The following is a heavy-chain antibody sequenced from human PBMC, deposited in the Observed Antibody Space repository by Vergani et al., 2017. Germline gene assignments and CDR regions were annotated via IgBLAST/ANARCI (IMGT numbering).Heavy chain of an antibody. CDR1: GFTFSDYY. J-gene: IGHJ6*02. V-gene: IGHV3-66*01. Sequence: VQLVESGGGLVKPGGSLRLSCAASGFTFSDYYMSWVRQAPGKGLEWVSILYVVGTSDYADSVKGRFTVSRDISKNTLHLQLNSLRVEDTAVYFCSYGMDVWGQGTTVTVSS. CDR2: LYVVGTS. CDR3: SYGMDV.